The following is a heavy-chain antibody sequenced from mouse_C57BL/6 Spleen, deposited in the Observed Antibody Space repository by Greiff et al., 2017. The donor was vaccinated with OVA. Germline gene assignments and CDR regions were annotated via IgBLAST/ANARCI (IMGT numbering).Heavy chain of an antibody. CDR3: TGSATGFDY. J-gene: IGHJ2*01. CDR1: GYTFTDYE. D-gene: IGHD4-1*01. Sequence: VQLQQSGAELVRPGASVTLSCKASGYTFTDYEMHWVKQTPVHGLEWIGAIDPETGGTAYNQKFKGKAILTADKSSSTAYMELSSLTSEDSAVYYCTGSATGFDYWGQGTTLTVSS. CDR2: IDPETGGT. V-gene: IGHV1-15*01.